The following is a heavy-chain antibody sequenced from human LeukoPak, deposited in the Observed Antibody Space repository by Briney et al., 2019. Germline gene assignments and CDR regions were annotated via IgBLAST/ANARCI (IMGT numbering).Heavy chain of an antibody. D-gene: IGHD1-26*01. CDR3: ARESVYSGRYYAFDI. J-gene: IGHJ3*02. CDR1: GGSISTYY. CDR2: IHYSGST. V-gene: IGHV4-59*01. Sequence: SETLSLTCTVSGGSISTYYWSWIRQPPGKGLEWIGYIHYSGSTNYNPSLKSRVTISVDMSKNQFPLKLSSVTAADTAVYYCARESVYSGRYYAFDIWGQGTMVTVSS.